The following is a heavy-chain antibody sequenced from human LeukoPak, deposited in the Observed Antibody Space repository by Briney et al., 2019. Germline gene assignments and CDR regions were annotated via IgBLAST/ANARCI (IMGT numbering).Heavy chain of an antibody. D-gene: IGHD4-23*01. CDR1: GSPFTSYW. CDR2: IYPGDSDT. J-gene: IGHJ4*02. V-gene: IGHV5-51*01. CDR3: ARRADYGGNVDC. Sequence: GESLEIPCQGSGSPFTSYWIGWVRPLPGKGLEWMGTIYPGDSDTRYSPSLQGQVTISADKSISTAYLQWSSLKASDTAMYYCARRADYGGNVDCWGQGTLVTVSS.